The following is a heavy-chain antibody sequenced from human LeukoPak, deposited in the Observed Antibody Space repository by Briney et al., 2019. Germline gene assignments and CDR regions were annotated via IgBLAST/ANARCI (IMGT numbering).Heavy chain of an antibody. Sequence: TGGSLRLSCAASGFTFSGYWMSWVRQAPGKGLEWVANINQDGSEKYYVDSVKGRFTISRDNAKNSLYLQMNSLRAEDTAVYYCARDRSWAYDSSGYYYPYFDYWGQGTLVTVSS. CDR3: ARDRSWAYDSSGYYYPYFDY. CDR2: INQDGSEK. D-gene: IGHD3-22*01. V-gene: IGHV3-7*05. J-gene: IGHJ4*02. CDR1: GFTFSGYW.